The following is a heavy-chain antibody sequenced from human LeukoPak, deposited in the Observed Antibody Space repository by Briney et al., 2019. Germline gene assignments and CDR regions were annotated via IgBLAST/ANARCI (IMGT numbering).Heavy chain of an antibody. V-gene: IGHV3-23*01. J-gene: IGHJ4*02. D-gene: IGHD3-10*01. Sequence: GGSLRLSCAASGFTFSSYAMSWVRQAPGKGLEWVSTISGSGGNTYYADSVKGRFTISRDNAKNTLYLQMNSLRAEDTAVYYCARDNNYYGSGSYYSYWGQGTLVTVSS. CDR3: ARDNNYYGSGSYYSY. CDR1: GFTFSSYA. CDR2: ISGSGGNT.